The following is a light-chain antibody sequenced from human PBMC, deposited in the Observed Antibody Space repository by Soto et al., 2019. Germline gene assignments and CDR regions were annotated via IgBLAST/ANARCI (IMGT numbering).Light chain of an antibody. J-gene: IGLJ1*01. CDR3: QSYDSSLSGSDV. CDR2: GDS. V-gene: IGLV1-40*01. Sequence: QSVLTQPPSVSGAPGQRVTISCTGSSSNIGAGYDVHWYQQFPGTAPKLLIFGDSNRPSGVPDRFSGSKSGTSASLAITGLQTDDEADYYCQSYDSSLSGSDVFGTGTKLTVL. CDR1: SSNIGAGYD.